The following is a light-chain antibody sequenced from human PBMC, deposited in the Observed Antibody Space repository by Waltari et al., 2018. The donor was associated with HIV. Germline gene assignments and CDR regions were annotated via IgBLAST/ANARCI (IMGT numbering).Light chain of an antibody. Sequence: SYELPQPPSVSVYPGQTARITCSGAFPAQYPFWYQQKSGQAPVVVIYEAYKRPSGIPERFSGSRSGAMAILTISGAQVEDEGDYYCYSTDSSGRGVFGGGTKLTVL. V-gene: IGLV3-10*01. CDR1: FPAQY. J-gene: IGLJ3*02. CDR2: EAY. CDR3: YSTDSSGRGV.